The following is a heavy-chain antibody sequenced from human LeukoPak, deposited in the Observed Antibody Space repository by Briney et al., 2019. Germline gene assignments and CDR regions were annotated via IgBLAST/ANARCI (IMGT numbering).Heavy chain of an antibody. CDR1: GGSISSSNW. CDR3: ARASRGVTEDY. Sequence: SETLSLTCAVSGGSISSSNWWSWVRQPPGKGLEWIGEIYHSGSTNYNPSLKSRVTLSVDTSKNQFSLKLSSVTAADTAVYYCARASRGVTEDYWGQGTLVTVSS. J-gene: IGHJ4*02. V-gene: IGHV4-4*02. D-gene: IGHD2-21*02. CDR2: IYHSGST.